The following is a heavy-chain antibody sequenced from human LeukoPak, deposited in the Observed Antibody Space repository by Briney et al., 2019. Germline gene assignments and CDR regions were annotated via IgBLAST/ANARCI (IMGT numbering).Heavy chain of an antibody. Sequence: PGGSLRLSCAASGFTFSDYYMSWVRQAPGKGLEWVSAISGSGGSTYYADSVKGRFTISRDNSKNTLYLQMNSLRAEDTAVYYCAKTGNKKLLWFGEFPPGGGYWGQGALVTVSS. V-gene: IGHV3-23*01. J-gene: IGHJ4*02. CDR1: GFTFSDYY. CDR2: ISGSGGST. D-gene: IGHD3-10*01. CDR3: AKTGNKKLLWFGEFPPGGGY.